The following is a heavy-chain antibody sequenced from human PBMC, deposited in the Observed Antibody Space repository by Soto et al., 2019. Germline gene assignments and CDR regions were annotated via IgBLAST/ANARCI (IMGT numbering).Heavy chain of an antibody. Sequence: KASETLSLTCAVSGGSISSGGYSWSWIRQPPGKGLEWIGYIYHSGSTYYNPSLKSRVTISVDRSKNQFSLKLSSVTAVDTAVYYCASIQLWSPYYYYGMDVWGQGTTVTVSS. J-gene: IGHJ6*02. CDR1: GGSISSGGYS. CDR3: ASIQLWSPYYYYGMDV. V-gene: IGHV4-30-2*01. CDR2: IYHSGST. D-gene: IGHD5-18*01.